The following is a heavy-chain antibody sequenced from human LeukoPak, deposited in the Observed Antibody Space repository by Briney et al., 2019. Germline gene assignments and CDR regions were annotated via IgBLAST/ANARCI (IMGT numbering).Heavy chain of an antibody. J-gene: IGHJ4*02. CDR3: AKAGSSWFGVDY. CDR2: ISGSGGST. Sequence: GGSLRLSCAASGFTFSSYAMNWVRQAPGKGLEWVSAISGSGGSTYYADSVKGRFTISRDNSKNTLYLQMNSLRAEDTAVYYCAKAGSSWFGVDYWGQGTLVTVSS. V-gene: IGHV3-23*01. CDR1: GFTFSSYA. D-gene: IGHD6-13*01.